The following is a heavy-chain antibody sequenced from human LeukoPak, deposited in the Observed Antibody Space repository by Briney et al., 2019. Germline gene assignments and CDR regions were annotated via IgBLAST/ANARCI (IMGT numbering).Heavy chain of an antibody. V-gene: IGHV3-9*01. Sequence: GRSLRLSCAASGFTFDDYAMHWVRQAPGKGLEWVSGISWNSGSIGYADSVKGRFTISRDNAKNSLYLQMNSLRAEDTALYYCAKGYCSGGSCYLGYFDYWGQGTLVTVSS. CDR1: GFTFDDYA. D-gene: IGHD2-15*01. CDR2: ISWNSGSI. J-gene: IGHJ4*02. CDR3: AKGYCSGGSCYLGYFDY.